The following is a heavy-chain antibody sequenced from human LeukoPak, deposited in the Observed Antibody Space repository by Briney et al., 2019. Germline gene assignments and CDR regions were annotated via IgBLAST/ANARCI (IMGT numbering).Heavy chain of an antibody. CDR2: INPNSGNT. J-gene: IGHJ4*02. Sequence: GASVKVSCKASGYTFTGYYMHWVRQAPGQGLEWMGWINPNSGNTGYAQKFQGRVTITRNTSISTAYMELSSLRSEDTAVYYCARRLLMGATMSLGYWGQGTLVTVSS. D-gene: IGHD1-26*01. CDR1: GYTFTGYY. CDR3: ARRLLMGATMSLGY. V-gene: IGHV1-8*03.